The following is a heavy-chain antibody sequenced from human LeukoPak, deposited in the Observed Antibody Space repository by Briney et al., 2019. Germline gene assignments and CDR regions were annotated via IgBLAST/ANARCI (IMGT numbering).Heavy chain of an antibody. V-gene: IGHV3-13*01. CDR2: IATAGDT. Sequence: PGGSLRLSCAASGFAFSDYDMHWVRHTTGKGLEWVSAIATAGDTFYAGSVKGRFTISRENAKNSLYLQMNSLRAGDTAVYYCARGDYSGGSWYFDLWGRGTLVTVSS. J-gene: IGHJ2*01. CDR1: GFAFSDYD. D-gene: IGHD6-19*01. CDR3: ARGDYSGGSWYFDL.